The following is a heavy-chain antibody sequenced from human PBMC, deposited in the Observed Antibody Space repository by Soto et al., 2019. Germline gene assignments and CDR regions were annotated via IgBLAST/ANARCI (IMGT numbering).Heavy chain of an antibody. J-gene: IGHJ4*02. V-gene: IGHV2-5*01. D-gene: IGHD1-7*01. CDR1: GFSLNTSGVG. CDR2: IYGNDDQ. CDR3: AHANNWDYRTPYYFDY. Sequence: QITLKESGPTLVKPTQTLTLTCTFSGFSLNTSGVGVGWVRQPPGKALEWLALIYGNDDQRYNLFLKHSLTITTDTSRDQVVLTMTHMDPVDTATYYCAHANNWDYRTPYYFDYWGQGTLVTVS.